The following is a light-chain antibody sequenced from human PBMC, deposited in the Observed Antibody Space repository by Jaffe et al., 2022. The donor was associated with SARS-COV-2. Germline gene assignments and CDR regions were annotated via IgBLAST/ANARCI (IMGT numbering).Light chain of an antibody. CDR3: GTWDSSLTVLYV. J-gene: IGLJ1*01. V-gene: IGLV1-51*01. CDR2: DND. CDR1: NSNVGNNH. Sequence: QSVLTQPPSVSATPGQKVTISCTGSNSNVGNNHVSWYQHLPGTAPKLLIYDNDKRPSGIPDRFSGSKSGTSATLGITGLQTEDEADYYCGTWDSSLTVLYVFGPGTKVTVL.